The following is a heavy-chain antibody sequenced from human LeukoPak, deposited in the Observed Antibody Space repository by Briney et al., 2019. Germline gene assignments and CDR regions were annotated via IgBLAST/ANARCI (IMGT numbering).Heavy chain of an antibody. Sequence: GGSLRLSCAAPGFTFSSYAMSWVRQAPGKGLEWVSGISWNSGSIGYADSVKGRFTISRDNAKNSLYLQMNSLRAEDTALYYCAKDSTLSGAAANFDYWGQGTLVTVSS. CDR1: GFTFSSYA. D-gene: IGHD2-2*01. V-gene: IGHV3-9*01. CDR2: ISWNSGSI. J-gene: IGHJ4*02. CDR3: AKDSTLSGAAANFDY.